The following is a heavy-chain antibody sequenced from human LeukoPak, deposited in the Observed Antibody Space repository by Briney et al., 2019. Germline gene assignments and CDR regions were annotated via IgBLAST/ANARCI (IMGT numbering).Heavy chain of an antibody. V-gene: IGHV3-74*01. J-gene: IGHJ2*01. D-gene: IGHD1-1*01. Sequence: GGSLRLSCAASGFTVSSNYMSWVRQAPGKGLEWVSRINSDGSSTSYADSVKGRFTISRDNAKNTLYLQMNSLRAEDTAVYYCARDPATTGTTWYFDLWGRGTLVTVSS. CDR2: INSDGSST. CDR1: GFTVSSNY. CDR3: ARDPATTGTTWYFDL.